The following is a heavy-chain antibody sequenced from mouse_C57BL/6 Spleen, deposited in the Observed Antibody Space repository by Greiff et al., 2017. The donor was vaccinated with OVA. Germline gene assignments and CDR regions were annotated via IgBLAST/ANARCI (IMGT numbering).Heavy chain of an antibody. V-gene: IGHV1-82*01. CDR2: IYPGAGDT. Sequence: VQVVESGPELVKPGASVKISCKASGYAFSSSWMNWVKQRPGKGLEWIGRIYPGAGDTNYNGKFKGKATLTADKTSSTAYMQLSSLTSEDSAVYFSARAGDYAAMDYWGQGTSVTVSS. J-gene: IGHJ4*01. CDR3: ARAGDYAAMDY. CDR1: GYAFSSSW.